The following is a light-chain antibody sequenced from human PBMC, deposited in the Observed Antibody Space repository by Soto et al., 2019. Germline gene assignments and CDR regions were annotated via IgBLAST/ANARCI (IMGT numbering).Light chain of an antibody. J-gene: IGKJ1*01. CDR2: GAS. CDR3: QQYGSSPPT. Sequence: EIVLTQSPGTLYLSPGERATLSCRASQSVSSSYLAWYQQKPGQAPRLLIYGASSRATGIPDRFSGSGSGTDFTLTISRLEPEDFAVYYCQQYGSSPPTFGQGTKVEI. CDR1: QSVSSSY. V-gene: IGKV3-20*01.